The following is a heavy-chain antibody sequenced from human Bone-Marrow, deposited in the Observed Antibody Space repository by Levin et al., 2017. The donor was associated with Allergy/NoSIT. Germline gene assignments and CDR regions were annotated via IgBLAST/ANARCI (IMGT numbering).Heavy chain of an antibody. D-gene: IGHD4-17*01. V-gene: IGHV1-18*01. Sequence: GESLKISCKASGYTLTNSGITWVRQAPGQGLEWMGWISGYNDNTNYAQNLQGRVTMTTDTSTSTAYMELVSLRSDDTAVYYCARVMDKLIGDPIQVMDVWGQGTTVTV. CDR1: GYTLTNSG. CDR2: ISGYNDNT. J-gene: IGHJ6*02. CDR3: ARVMDKLIGDPIQVMDV.